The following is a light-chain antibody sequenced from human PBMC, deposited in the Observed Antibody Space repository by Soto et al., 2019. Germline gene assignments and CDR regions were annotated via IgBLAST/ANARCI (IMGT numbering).Light chain of an antibody. CDR2: AAS. CDR3: LLDFSYFWA. J-gene: IGKJ1*01. Sequence: IQMTQSPSSLSASVGDRVTITCRASQDIANYLAWFQQKPGKVPKLLIYAASTLQSGVPSRFSGSRSGTDFTLTISSLQPEDFATYYCLLDFSYFWAFGQGTKVDIK. CDR1: QDIANY. V-gene: IGKV1-6*02.